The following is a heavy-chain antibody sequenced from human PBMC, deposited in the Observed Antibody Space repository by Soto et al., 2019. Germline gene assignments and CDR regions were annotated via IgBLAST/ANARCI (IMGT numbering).Heavy chain of an antibody. V-gene: IGHV3-33*01. CDR2: IWYDGSNK. CDR3: ARERGYCTNGVCYRDYYYYGMDV. D-gene: IGHD2-8*01. Sequence: GGSLRLSCAASGFTFSSYGMHWVRQAPGKGLEWVAVIWYDGSNKYYADSVKGRFTISRDNSKNTLYLQMNSLRAEDTAVYYCARERGYCTNGVCYRDYYYYGMDVWGQGTTVTVSS. CDR1: GFTFSSYG. J-gene: IGHJ6*02.